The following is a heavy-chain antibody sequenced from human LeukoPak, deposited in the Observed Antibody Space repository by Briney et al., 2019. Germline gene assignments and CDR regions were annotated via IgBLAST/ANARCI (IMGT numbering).Heavy chain of an antibody. CDR1: GFTFNAYA. D-gene: IGHD1-26*01. Sequence: GGSLRLSCTASGFTFNAYAMNWVRQAPEKGLEWVSGINWNGASTDYADSVKGRFTISRDNAKNSLYLEMNSLRVEDTAFYYCARVERGATTDYWGQGTLVTVSS. V-gene: IGHV3-20*04. CDR2: INWNGAST. CDR3: ARVERGATTDY. J-gene: IGHJ4*02.